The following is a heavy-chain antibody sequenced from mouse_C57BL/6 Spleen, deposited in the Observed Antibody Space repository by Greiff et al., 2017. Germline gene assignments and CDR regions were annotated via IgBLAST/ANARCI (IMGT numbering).Heavy chain of an antibody. J-gene: IGHJ4*01. Sequence: EVQLQQSGPELVKPGASVKISCKASGYSFTGYYMNWVKQSPEKSLEWIGEINPSTGGTTYNQKFKAKATLTVDKSSSTAYMQLKSLTSEDSAVYYCARGFITTVVAMDYWGQGTSVTVSS. CDR3: ARGFITTVVAMDY. D-gene: IGHD1-1*01. V-gene: IGHV1-42*01. CDR1: GYSFTGYY. CDR2: INPSTGGT.